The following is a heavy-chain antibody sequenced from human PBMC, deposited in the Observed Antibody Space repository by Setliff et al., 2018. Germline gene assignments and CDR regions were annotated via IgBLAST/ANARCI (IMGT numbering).Heavy chain of an antibody. D-gene: IGHD3-3*01. CDR3: AHGGDFWSGYWGGGPRKVGYYFDY. CDR1: GFSLSTSGVG. J-gene: IGHJ4*02. Sequence: SGPTLVNPTQTLTLTCTLSGFSLSTSGVGVGWIRQPPGKALEWLALIYWDDDKRYSPSLKSRLTITKDTSKNQVVLTMTNMDPVDTATYYCAHGGDFWSGYWGGGPRKVGYYFDYWGQGTLVTVSS. CDR2: IYWDDDK. V-gene: IGHV2-5*02.